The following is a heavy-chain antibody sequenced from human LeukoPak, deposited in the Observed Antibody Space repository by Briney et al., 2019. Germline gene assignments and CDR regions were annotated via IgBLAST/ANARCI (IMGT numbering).Heavy chain of an antibody. J-gene: IGHJ6*02. CDR3: ARRGYTYGYNYYYGMDV. D-gene: IGHD5-18*01. V-gene: IGHV4-59*08. CDR2: IYYSGST. CDR1: GGSISSYY. Sequence: PSETLSLTCTVSGGSISSYYWSSIRQPPGKGLEWIGYIYYSGSTNYNPSLKSRVTISVDTSKIQFSLKLSSVTAADTAVYYCARRGYTYGYNYYYGMDVWGQGTTVTVSS.